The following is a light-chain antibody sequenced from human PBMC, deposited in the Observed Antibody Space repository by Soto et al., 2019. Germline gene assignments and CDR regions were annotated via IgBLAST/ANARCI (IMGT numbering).Light chain of an antibody. Sequence: QSVLTQPASVSGSPGQSITISCTGTSSDVGGYNYVSWYQQHPGKAPKLMIYEVSNRPSGVSNRFSGSKSGNTASLTISGLQAEDEADYYCSSYTSSITLVFGTGTKGTVL. CDR2: EVS. V-gene: IGLV2-14*01. CDR3: SSYTSSITLV. J-gene: IGLJ1*01. CDR1: SSDVGGYNY.